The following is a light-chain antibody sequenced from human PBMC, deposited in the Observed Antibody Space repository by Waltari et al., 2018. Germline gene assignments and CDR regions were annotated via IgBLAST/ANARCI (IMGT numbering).Light chain of an antibody. J-gene: IGLJ3*02. CDR2: DVS. CDR1: SRALGRYDI. V-gene: IGLV2-23*02. CDR3: CSYAGNYVWV. Sequence: QSALTQPAAVSGSPGQSVTSPRTGASRALGRYDIVSWYQQHPGNAPKPVISDVSKRPSGVSDRFSGSKSGDTASLTISGLQFEDEADYYCCSYAGNYVWVFGGGTRLTVL.